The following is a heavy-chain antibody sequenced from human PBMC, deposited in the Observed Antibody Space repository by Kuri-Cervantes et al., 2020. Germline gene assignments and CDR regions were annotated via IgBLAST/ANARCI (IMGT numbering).Heavy chain of an antibody. CDR3: ARVVPADRAFDP. Sequence: SETLSLTCTVSGGSISSGDYYWSWIRQPPGKGLEWIGYIYYSGSTYYNPSLKSRVTISVDTSKNQFSLKLSSVTAADTAVYYCARVVPADRAFDPWGQGNLVTVSS. J-gene: IGHJ5*02. CDR2: IYYSGST. D-gene: IGHD2-2*01. V-gene: IGHV4-30-4*01. CDR1: GGSISSGDYY.